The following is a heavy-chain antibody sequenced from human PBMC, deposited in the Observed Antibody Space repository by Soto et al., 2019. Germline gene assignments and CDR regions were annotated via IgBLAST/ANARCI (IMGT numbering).Heavy chain of an antibody. V-gene: IGHV3-30*18. CDR3: AKGGRQWLVTSDFNY. CDR2: VSHDGINT. CDR1: ALSLSEYA. Sequence: GGPLRLSSRAYALSLSEYAMHWVRHAPGKGLEWVAVVSHDGINTHYADSVKGRFTISRDSSKNTVSLEMTSLRAEDTAVYYCAKGGRQWLVTSDFNYWGQGALVTVSS. J-gene: IGHJ4*02. D-gene: IGHD6-19*01.